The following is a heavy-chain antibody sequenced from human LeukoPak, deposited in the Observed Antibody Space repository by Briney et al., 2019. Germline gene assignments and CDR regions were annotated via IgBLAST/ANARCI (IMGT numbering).Heavy chain of an antibody. V-gene: IGHV1-2*06. CDR3: ARDYCSSTSCLFDY. CDR2: INPNSGDT. J-gene: IGHJ4*02. CDR1: GYTFTGYH. D-gene: IGHD2-2*01. Sequence: ASVTASCTASGYTFTGYHMQWVRQAPGQGLEWMGRINPNSGDTNYAQKFQGRVTMTRDTSISTAYVELSRLRSDDTAVYYCARDYCSSTSCLFDYWGQGTLVTVSS.